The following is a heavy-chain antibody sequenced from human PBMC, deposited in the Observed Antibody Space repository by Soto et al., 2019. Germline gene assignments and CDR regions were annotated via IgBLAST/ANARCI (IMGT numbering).Heavy chain of an antibody. CDR3: ARGDGYIFDY. D-gene: IGHD5-12*01. V-gene: IGHV1-8*01. CDR2: MNPNTGDT. J-gene: IGHJ4*02. Sequence: QVQLVQSGAEVKKPGASVKVSCKASGYTFISYDINWVRQATGQGLEWMGWMNPNTGDTGYAQKFQGRVTMTRNTSINTANLELISLRSYDPAVYFCARGDGYIFDYWGPGTLVTVSS. CDR1: GYTFISYD.